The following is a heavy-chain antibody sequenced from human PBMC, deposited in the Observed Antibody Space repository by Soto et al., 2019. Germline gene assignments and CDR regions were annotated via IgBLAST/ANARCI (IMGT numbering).Heavy chain of an antibody. D-gene: IGHD1-1*01. CDR2: MNGDGTST. Sequence: QPGGSLRLSCAASGFTFSSYWMHWVRQVPGRGLVWVSRMNGDGTSTNYADSVNGRFTISRDNAKNTLYLQMNSLRAEDTAVYYCARSTSGTFEYWGQGTLVTVSS. J-gene: IGHJ4*02. V-gene: IGHV3-74*01. CDR3: ARSTSGTFEY. CDR1: GFTFSSYW.